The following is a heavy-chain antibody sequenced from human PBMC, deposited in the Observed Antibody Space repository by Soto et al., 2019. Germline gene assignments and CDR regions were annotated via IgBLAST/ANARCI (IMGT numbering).Heavy chain of an antibody. Sequence: SETLSLTCTVFGVSVSSGSYYWSWIRQPPGKGLEWIGYIYYSGSTNYNPSLKSRVTISVDTSKNQFSLKLSSVTAADTAVYYCARVVRAPDDAFDIWGQGTMVTVSS. CDR1: GVSVSSGSYY. J-gene: IGHJ3*02. CDR3: ARVVRAPDDAFDI. D-gene: IGHD3-10*01. V-gene: IGHV4-61*01. CDR2: IYYSGST.